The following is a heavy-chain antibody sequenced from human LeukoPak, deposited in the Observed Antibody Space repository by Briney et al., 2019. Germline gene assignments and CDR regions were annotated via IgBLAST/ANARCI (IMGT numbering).Heavy chain of an antibody. CDR2: INPSGSA. J-gene: IGHJ4*02. Sequence: SETLSLTCTVSGGSISGYFWSWIRQPPGKGLEWIGEINPSGSANYNPSLKSRVTISVDTSKNQFSLKLSSVTAADTAVYYCARFGTYWGQGTLVTVSS. CDR3: ARFGTY. V-gene: IGHV4-34*01. D-gene: IGHD3-10*01. CDR1: GGSISGYF.